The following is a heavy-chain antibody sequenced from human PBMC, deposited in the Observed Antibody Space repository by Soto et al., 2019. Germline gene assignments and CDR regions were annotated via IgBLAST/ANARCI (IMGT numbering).Heavy chain of an antibody. CDR3: ARGAYGDYAGSAFDI. J-gene: IGHJ3*02. V-gene: IGHV1-18*01. CDR1: GYTFTSYG. CDR2: ISAYSGNT. D-gene: IGHD4-17*01. Sequence: ASVKVSCKASGYTFTSYGISWVRQAPGQGLEWMGWISAYSGNTNYAQKLQGRVTMTTDTSTSTAYMELRSLRSDDTAVYYCARGAYGDYAGSAFDIWGQGTMVTVSS.